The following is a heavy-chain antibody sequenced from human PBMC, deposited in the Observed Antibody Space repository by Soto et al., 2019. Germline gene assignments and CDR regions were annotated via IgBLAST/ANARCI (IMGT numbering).Heavy chain of an antibody. CDR1: GGSFSGYY. CDR3: ARGKHVLLWFGGTEYFQH. V-gene: IGHV4-34*01. CDR2: INHSGST. Sequence: PSETLSLTXAVYGGSFSGYYWSWIRQPPGKGLEWIGEINHSGSTNYNPSLKSRVTISVDTSKNQFSLKLSSVTAADTAVYYCARGKHVLLWFGGTEYFQHWGQGTLVTVSS. D-gene: IGHD3-10*01. J-gene: IGHJ1*01.